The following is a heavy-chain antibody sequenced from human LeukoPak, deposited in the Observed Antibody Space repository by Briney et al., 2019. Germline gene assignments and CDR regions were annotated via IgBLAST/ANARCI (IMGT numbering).Heavy chain of an antibody. Sequence: SETLSLTCTVSGYSISSGYYWGWIRQPPGKGLEWIGSINHSGSTSYNPSLKSRVTISVDTSKNQFSLKVNSVTAADTSVYYCARQTGSGLFILPGGQGTLVTVSS. CDR1: GYSISSGYY. CDR3: ARQTGSGLFILP. CDR2: INHSGST. J-gene: IGHJ4*02. D-gene: IGHD3/OR15-3a*01. V-gene: IGHV4-38-2*02.